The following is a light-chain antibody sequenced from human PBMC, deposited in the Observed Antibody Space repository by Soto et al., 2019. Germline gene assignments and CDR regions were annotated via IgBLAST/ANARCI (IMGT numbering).Light chain of an antibody. CDR1: QSLSSSQ. Sequence: EIVLTQSPGTLSLSPGERATLSCRASQSLSSSQLAWYQQKPGQAPRLLIYGASNRATGIPARFSGSGSGTDFTLTISSLEPEDFAVYYCQQRSNWPLTFGGGTKVDIK. V-gene: IGKV3D-20*02. J-gene: IGKJ4*01. CDR3: QQRSNWPLT. CDR2: GAS.